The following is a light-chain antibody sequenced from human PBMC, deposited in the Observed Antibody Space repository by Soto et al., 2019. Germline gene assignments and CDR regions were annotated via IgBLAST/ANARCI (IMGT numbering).Light chain of an antibody. J-gene: IGLJ1*01. CDR2: DVS. CDR1: SSDVGGYNY. Sequence: QSALTQPASVSGSPGQSITICCTGTSSDVGGYNYVSWYQQHPGKAPKLMIYDVSNRPSGVSNRFSGSKSGNTASLTISGVQAEDEADYYCSSYTSSSTLAVFGTGTKLTVL. V-gene: IGLV2-14*01. CDR3: SSYTSSSTLAV.